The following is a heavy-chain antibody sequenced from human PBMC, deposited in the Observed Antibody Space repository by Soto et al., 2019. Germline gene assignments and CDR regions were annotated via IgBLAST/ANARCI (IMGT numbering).Heavy chain of an antibody. J-gene: IGHJ1*01. CDR1: GFTFSSYE. V-gene: IGHV3-48*03. CDR2: ISSSGSTI. CDR3: ARDPIFHTHPYYDSTGSYPFQH. Sequence: GGSLRLSCAASGFTFSSYEMNWVRQAPGKGLEWVSYISSSGSTIYYADSVKGRFTISRDNAKNSLYLQMNSLRAEHTADYYCARDPIFHTHPYYDSTGSYPFQHWGQGTLVTVSS. D-gene: IGHD3-22*01.